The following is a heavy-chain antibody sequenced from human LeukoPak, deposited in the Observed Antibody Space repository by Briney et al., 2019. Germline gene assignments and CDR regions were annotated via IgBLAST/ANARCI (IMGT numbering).Heavy chain of an antibody. CDR2: MNPNSGGT. D-gene: IGHD1/OR15-1a*01. Sequence: RASVKVSCKASGYTFTSYDINWVRQATGQGLEWMGWMNPNSGGTNYAQKFQGRVTMTRDTSISTAYMELSRLRSDDTAVYYCARGNSLYYFDYWGQGTLVTVSS. J-gene: IGHJ4*02. CDR1: GYTFTSYD. CDR3: ARGNSLYYFDY. V-gene: IGHV1-2*02.